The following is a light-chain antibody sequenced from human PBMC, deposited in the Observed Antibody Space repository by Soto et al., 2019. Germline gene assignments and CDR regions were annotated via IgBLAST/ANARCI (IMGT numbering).Light chain of an antibody. CDR2: GAS. CDR3: QQRNDWGS. J-gene: IGKJ4*01. CDR1: QSVGAQ. V-gene: IGKV3-11*01. Sequence: EVVLTQYPATLSLSPGERATLSCRASQSVGAQFAWYQQKPGQSPRLRTYGASNRASGISARFSGSGSGTDFTLTIASLEPEDSAVYYCQQRNDWGSFGGGTRVEIK.